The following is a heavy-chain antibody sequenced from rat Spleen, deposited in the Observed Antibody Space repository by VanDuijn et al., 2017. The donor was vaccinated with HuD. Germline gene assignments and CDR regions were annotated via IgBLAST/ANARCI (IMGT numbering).Heavy chain of an antibody. CDR1: GFTFSDYN. V-gene: IGHV5S10*01. CDR3: TRKYTTDYYWYFDF. J-gene: IGHJ1*01. D-gene: IGHD1-6*01. Sequence: EVQLVESGGGLVQPGRSLKLSCAASGFTFSDYNMAWVRQAPKKGLEWVATIIYDGSRTYYRDSVKGRFTVSRDNAKSTLYLQMDSLGSEDTATYYCTRKYTTDYYWYFDFWGPGTMVTVSS. CDR2: IIYDGSRT.